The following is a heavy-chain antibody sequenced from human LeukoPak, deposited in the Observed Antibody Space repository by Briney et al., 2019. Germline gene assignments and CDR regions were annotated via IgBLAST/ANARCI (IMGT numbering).Heavy chain of an antibody. V-gene: IGHV3-30*03. CDR2: ISYDGSNK. D-gene: IGHD2-2*01. CDR1: GFTFSSYG. Sequence: PGGSPRLSCAASGFTFSSYGMHWVRQAPGKGLEWVAVISYDGSNKYYADSVKGRFTISRDNSKNTLYLQMNSLRAEDTAVYYCSRRDFDYWGQGTLVTVSS. CDR3: SRRDFDY. J-gene: IGHJ4*02.